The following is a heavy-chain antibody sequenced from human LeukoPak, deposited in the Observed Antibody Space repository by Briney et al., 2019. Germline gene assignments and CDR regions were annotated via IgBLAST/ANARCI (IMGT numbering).Heavy chain of an antibody. CDR3: ARYYDFWSGYFYYYYYGMDV. Sequence: GGSLRLSCAASGFTFSSYAMSWVRQAPGKGLEWVSAISGSGGSTYYADSVKGRFTISRDNAKNSLYLQMNSLRAEDTAVYYCARYYDFWSGYFYYYYYGMDVWGQGTTVTVSS. J-gene: IGHJ6*02. CDR2: ISGSGGST. D-gene: IGHD3-3*01. V-gene: IGHV3-23*01. CDR1: GFTFSSYA.